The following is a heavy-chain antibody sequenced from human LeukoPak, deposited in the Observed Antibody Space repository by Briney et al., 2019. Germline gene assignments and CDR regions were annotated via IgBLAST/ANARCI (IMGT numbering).Heavy chain of an antibody. CDR2: IYYSGST. CDR1: GGSISSYY. D-gene: IGHD6-13*01. CDR3: ARGSSSWAHDY. Sequence: SETLSLTCTVSGGSISSYYWSWIRQPPGKGLEWIGYIYYSGSTNYNPSLKSRVTISVDTSRNQFSLKLSSVTAADTAVYYCARGSSSWAHDYWGQGTLVTVSS. J-gene: IGHJ4*02. V-gene: IGHV4-59*01.